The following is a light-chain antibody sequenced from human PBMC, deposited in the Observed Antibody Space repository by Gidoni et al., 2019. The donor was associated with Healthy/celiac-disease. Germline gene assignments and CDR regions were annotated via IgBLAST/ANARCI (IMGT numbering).Light chain of an antibody. CDR2: RNN. CDR1: SSKIGSNY. V-gene: IGLV1-47*01. Sequence: QSVLTQPPSASGTPGPRVTISCSGSSSKIGSNYVYWYQPLPGTAPKLLIYRNNQRPSGVPDRFSGSKSGTSASLAISGLRSEDEADYYCAAWDDSLSGRVFGGGTKLTVL. CDR3: AAWDDSLSGRV. J-gene: IGLJ2*01.